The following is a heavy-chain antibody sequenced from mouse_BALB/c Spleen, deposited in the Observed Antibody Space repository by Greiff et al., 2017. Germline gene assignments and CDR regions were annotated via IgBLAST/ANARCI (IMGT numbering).Heavy chain of an antibody. J-gene: IGHJ4*01. CDR2: ILPGSGST. D-gene: IGHD2-14*01. CDR3: ARRGYYRSYYAMDY. CDR1: GYTFSSYW. Sequence: VQLQQSGAELMKPGASVKISCTATGYTFSSYWIKWVKQRPGHGLEWIGEILPGSGSTNYTEKFKGKATLTADTTSNTAYMQLSKLTSEDSDVYYRARRGYYRSYYAMDYWGQGTSVTVSS. V-gene: IGHV1-9*01.